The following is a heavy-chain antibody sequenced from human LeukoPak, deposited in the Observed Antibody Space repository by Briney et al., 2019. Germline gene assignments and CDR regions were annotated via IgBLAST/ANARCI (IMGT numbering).Heavy chain of an antibody. CDR3: ATQPIQLWFYFDY. CDR2: IIPIFGTA. J-gene: IGHJ4*02. D-gene: IGHD5-18*01. Sequence: SVKVSCKASGGTFSSYAISWVRQAPGQGLEWMGGIIPIFGTANYAQKFQGRVTITADKSTSTAYMELSSLRSEDTAVYYCATQPIQLWFYFDYWGQGTLVTVSS. V-gene: IGHV1-69*06. CDR1: GGTFSSYA.